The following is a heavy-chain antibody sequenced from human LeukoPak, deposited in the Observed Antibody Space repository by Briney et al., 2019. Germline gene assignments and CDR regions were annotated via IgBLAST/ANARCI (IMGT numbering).Heavy chain of an antibody. CDR3: AREGYYDTSGQYYYGMDV. Sequence: SETLSLTCTVSGGSISSYYWTWIRQPAGKGLEWIGHIYTSGSAKYNPSLKSRVTMSVDTSKNQFSLKLSSLTAADTAVYYCAREGYYDTSGQYYYGMDVWGQGTTVSVSS. D-gene: IGHD3-22*01. V-gene: IGHV4-4*07. CDR2: IYTSGSA. J-gene: IGHJ6*01. CDR1: GGSISSYY.